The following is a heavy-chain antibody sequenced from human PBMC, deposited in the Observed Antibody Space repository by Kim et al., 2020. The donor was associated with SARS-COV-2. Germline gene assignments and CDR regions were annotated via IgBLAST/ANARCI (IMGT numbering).Heavy chain of an antibody. CDR2: IDTDGSVR. CDR3: SIDLAGGRDC. J-gene: IGHJ4*02. D-gene: IGHD3-16*01. CDR1: EFSLSNYW. V-gene: IGHV3-74*01. Sequence: GGSLRLSCTGAEFSLSNYWMHWVRQAPGEGLVWVARIDTDGSVRDYADSVKGRFTISRDNAKNTLYLHMDSLRAEDTAVYMCSIDLAGGRDCWGQGSLV.